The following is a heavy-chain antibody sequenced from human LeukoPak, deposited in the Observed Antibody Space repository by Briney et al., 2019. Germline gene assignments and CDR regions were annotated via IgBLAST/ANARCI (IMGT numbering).Heavy chain of an antibody. CDR3: ARVGFGSPYYDFWSGYYRDYYYYYMDV. J-gene: IGHJ6*03. D-gene: IGHD3-3*01. CDR1: GGSIRGYY. CDR2: IYSSGST. Sequence: SETLSLTCNVSGGSIRGYYWSWIRQPPGKGLEWIGYIYSSGSTYYNPSLKSRVSISVDTSKNQFSLKLSSVTAADTAVYYCARVGFGSPYYDFWSGYYRDYYYYYMDVWGKGTTVTVSS. V-gene: IGHV4-59*01.